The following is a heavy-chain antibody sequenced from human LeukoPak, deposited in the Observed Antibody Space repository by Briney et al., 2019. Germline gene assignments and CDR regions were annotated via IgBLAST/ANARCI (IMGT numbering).Heavy chain of an antibody. CDR2: IYYSGST. Sequence: SETLSLSCDVSGYSISSGYYWGWIRQPPGKGLEWIGYIYYSGSTNYNPSLKSRVTISVDTSKNQFSLKLSSVTAADTAVYYCASVNVGDAFDIWGQGTMVTVSS. CDR3: ASVNVGDAFDI. D-gene: IGHD2/OR15-2a*01. V-gene: IGHV4-61*01. CDR1: GYSISSGYY. J-gene: IGHJ3*02.